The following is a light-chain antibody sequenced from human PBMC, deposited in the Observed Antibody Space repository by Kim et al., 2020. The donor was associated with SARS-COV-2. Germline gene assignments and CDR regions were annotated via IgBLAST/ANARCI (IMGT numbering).Light chain of an antibody. CDR1: QSVTHDY. CDR3: QQYGSSPRT. Sequence: LSPGERATLSCRASQSVTHDYLAWYQQEPGRAPRLLIYGAFHRAGGIPDRFSGSRSGTDFTLTISRLEPEDFAVYYCQQYGSSPRTFGQGTKLEI. V-gene: IGKV3-20*01. J-gene: IGKJ2*01. CDR2: GAF.